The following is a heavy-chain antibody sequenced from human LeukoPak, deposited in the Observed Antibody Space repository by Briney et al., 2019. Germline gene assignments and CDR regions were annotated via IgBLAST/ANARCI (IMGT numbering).Heavy chain of an antibody. Sequence: GGSLRLSCAASGFTVSGSYMNWVRQAPGKGLEWVSSISATSNYIYYADSGKGRFTISRDNAENSLYLQMNSLRAADTAVYYCARDTSGYTFDDWGQGTLVTVSS. CDR2: ISATSNYI. J-gene: IGHJ4*02. V-gene: IGHV3-21*01. CDR1: GFTVSGSY. D-gene: IGHD5-18*01. CDR3: ARDTSGYTFDD.